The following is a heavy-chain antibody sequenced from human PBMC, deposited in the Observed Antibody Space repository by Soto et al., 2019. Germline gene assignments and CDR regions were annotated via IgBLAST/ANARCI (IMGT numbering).Heavy chain of an antibody. D-gene: IGHD1-1*01. CDR3: ARDQLEGNWFDP. J-gene: IGHJ5*02. Sequence: QLQLQESGSGLVRPSQTLSLTCAVSGGSISSGGYSWNWIRQPPGKGLEWIGYIYHSGSTLYNPSLKSRVTIPVYTSKNQFSPKLSSVTAADTAVYYCARDQLEGNWFDPWGQGTLVTVSS. CDR1: GGSISSGGYS. V-gene: IGHV4-30-2*01. CDR2: IYHSGST.